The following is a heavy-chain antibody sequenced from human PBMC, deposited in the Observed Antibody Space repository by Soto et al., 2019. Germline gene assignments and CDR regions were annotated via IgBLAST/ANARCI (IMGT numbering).Heavy chain of an antibody. J-gene: IGHJ6*02. Sequence: PSETLSLTCTVSGGSISSYYWSWIRQPPGKGLEWIGYIYYSGSTNYNPSLKSRVTISVDTSKNQFSLKLSSVTAADTAVYYCASTYGDYESYYYYGMDVWGQGTTVTVSS. CDR3: ASTYGDYESYYYYGMDV. D-gene: IGHD4-17*01. V-gene: IGHV4-59*01. CDR1: GGSISSYY. CDR2: IYYSGST.